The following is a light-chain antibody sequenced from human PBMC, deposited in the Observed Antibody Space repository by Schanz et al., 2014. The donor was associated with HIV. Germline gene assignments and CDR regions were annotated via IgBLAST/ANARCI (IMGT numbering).Light chain of an antibody. Sequence: QSALTQPASVSGSPGQSITISCTGTSSDVGGYKYVSWYQQYPGKAPKLIIFDVDNRPSGVSNRFSGSKSGNTASLTIPGLQAEDEADYYCSSYTSSSTYVFGTGTKLTVL. J-gene: IGLJ1*01. V-gene: IGLV2-14*01. CDR3: SSYTSSSTYV. CDR2: DVD. CDR1: SSDVGGYKY.